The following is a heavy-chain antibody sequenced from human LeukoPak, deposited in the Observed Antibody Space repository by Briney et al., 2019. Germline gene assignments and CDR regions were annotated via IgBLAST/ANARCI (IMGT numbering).Heavy chain of an antibody. D-gene: IGHD6-19*01. CDR1: GYTFTSYD. CDR3: ARGFMSRGAVAFQH. CDR2: MNPNSGNT. Sequence: ASVKVSCKASGYTFTSYDINWVRQATGQGLEWMGWMNPNSGNTGYAQKFQGRVTMTRNTSISTAYMELSSLRSEDTAVYYCARGFMSRGAVAFQHWGRGTLVTVSS. J-gene: IGHJ1*01. V-gene: IGHV1-8*01.